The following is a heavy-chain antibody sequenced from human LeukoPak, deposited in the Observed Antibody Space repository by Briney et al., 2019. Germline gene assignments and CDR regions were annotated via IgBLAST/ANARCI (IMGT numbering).Heavy chain of an antibody. Sequence: KVXCXASXGTFSXYAISWVRQAPGQGLEWMGGIIPIFGTANYAQKFQGRVTITADESTSTAYMELSSLRSEDTAVYYCARGGGGWNAWFDPWGQGTLVTVSS. CDR1: XGTFSXYA. D-gene: IGHD1-1*01. CDR2: IIPIFGTA. CDR3: ARGGGGWNAWFDP. J-gene: IGHJ5*02. V-gene: IGHV1-69*01.